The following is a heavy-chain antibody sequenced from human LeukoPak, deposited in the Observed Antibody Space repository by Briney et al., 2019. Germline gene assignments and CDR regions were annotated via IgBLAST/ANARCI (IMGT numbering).Heavy chain of an antibody. J-gene: IGHJ3*02. CDR1: GFTFSSYA. Sequence: GGSVRLSCAASGFTFSSYAMSWVRQAPGKGLEWVSSISTSSSYIYYADSVKGRFTISRDNAKNSLYLQMQSLRAEDTAVYYCVRGHVAVAAHDDAFDIWGQGTMVTVSS. V-gene: IGHV3-21*01. D-gene: IGHD6-19*01. CDR2: ISTSSSYI. CDR3: VRGHVAVAAHDDAFDI.